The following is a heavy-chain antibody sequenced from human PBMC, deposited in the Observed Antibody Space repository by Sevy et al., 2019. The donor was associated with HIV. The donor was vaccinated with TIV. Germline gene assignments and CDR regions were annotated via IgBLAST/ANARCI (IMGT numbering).Heavy chain of an antibody. CDR1: GYTFTSYA. J-gene: IGHJ4*02. D-gene: IGHD6-19*01. Sequence: ASLKVSCKASGYTFTSYAMHWVRQAPGQRLEWMGWINAGNGNTKYSQKFQGRVTITRDTSASTAYMELSSLRSEDTAVYYCARDGIAVAGRLFDYWGQGTLVTVSS. CDR3: ARDGIAVAGRLFDY. CDR2: INAGNGNT. V-gene: IGHV1-3*01.